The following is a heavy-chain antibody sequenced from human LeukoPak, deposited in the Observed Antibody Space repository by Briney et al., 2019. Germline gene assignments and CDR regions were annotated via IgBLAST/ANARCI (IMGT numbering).Heavy chain of an antibody. J-gene: IGHJ4*02. Sequence: GGSLRLSCAASGFIVTNYYMTWVRQAPGKGLEWVSAISGSGGNTYYADSVKGRFTISRDNSKNTLYLQMNSLRAEDTAVYYCAKGACASGGNCYPIDYWGQGTLVTVSS. CDR3: AKGACASGGNCYPIDY. V-gene: IGHV3-23*01. D-gene: IGHD2-15*01. CDR1: GFIVTNYY. CDR2: ISGSGGNT.